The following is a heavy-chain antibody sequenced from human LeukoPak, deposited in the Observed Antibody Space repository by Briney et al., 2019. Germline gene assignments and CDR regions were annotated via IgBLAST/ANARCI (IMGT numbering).Heavy chain of an antibody. Sequence: GGSLRLSCAASGFTFSSYGMHWVRQAPGKGLEWVAFIRYDGSNKYYADSVKGRFTISRDNSKNTLYLQMNSPRAEDTAVYYCAKDQYCTNGVCSDDAFDIWGQGTMVTVSS. CDR2: IRYDGSNK. D-gene: IGHD2-8*01. J-gene: IGHJ3*02. V-gene: IGHV3-30*02. CDR3: AKDQYCTNGVCSDDAFDI. CDR1: GFTFSSYG.